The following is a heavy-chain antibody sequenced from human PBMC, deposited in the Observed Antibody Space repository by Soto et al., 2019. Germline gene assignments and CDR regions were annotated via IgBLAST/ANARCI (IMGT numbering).Heavy chain of an antibody. CDR1: GYTFTSYG. V-gene: IGHV1-69*13. Sequence: SVKVSCKASGYTFTSYGISWVRQAPGQGLEWMGGIIPIFGTASYTQRFQGRVTITADESTTTAYMKLSSLRSEDTAVYYCTTEDEGAGFFSVMEVGAKGTTVPVPS. D-gene: IGHD6-19*01. CDR3: TTEDEGAGFFSVMEV. CDR2: IIPIFGTA. J-gene: IGHJ6*04.